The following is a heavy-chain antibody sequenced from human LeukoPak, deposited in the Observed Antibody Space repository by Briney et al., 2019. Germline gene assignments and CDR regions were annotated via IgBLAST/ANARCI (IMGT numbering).Heavy chain of an antibody. Sequence: ASVKVSCKASGYTFTVYHMHWVRQAPGQGLERMGIINPSDGSTTYAQKFQGRVSITRDMSTSTIYMELSSLRSDDTAVYYCARSVTIFGVATLGYWGQGTPVTVSS. CDR3: ARSVTIFGVATLGY. V-gene: IGHV1-46*01. CDR1: GYTFTVYH. J-gene: IGHJ4*02. D-gene: IGHD3-3*01. CDR2: INPSDGST.